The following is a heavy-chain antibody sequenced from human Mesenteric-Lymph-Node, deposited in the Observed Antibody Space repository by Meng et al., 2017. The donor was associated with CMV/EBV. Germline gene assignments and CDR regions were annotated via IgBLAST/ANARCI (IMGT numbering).Heavy chain of an antibody. V-gene: IGHV3-48*04. CDR1: GFTFSSYS. CDR3: ARDLRYCSSTSCIP. J-gene: IGHJ5*02. Sequence: GGSLRLSCAASGFTFSSYSMNWVRQAPGKGLEWVSYISSSSSTIYYADSVKGRFTISRDNAKNSLYLQMNSLRAEDTAVYYCARDLRYCSSTSCIPWGQGTLVTVSS. CDR2: ISSSSSTI. D-gene: IGHD2-2*01.